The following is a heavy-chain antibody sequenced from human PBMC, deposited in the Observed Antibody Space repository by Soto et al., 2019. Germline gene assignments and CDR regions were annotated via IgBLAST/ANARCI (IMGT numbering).Heavy chain of an antibody. J-gene: IGHJ4*02. CDR1: GYTFTSNS. Sequence: ASVKVSCKASGYTFTSNSIGWVRQAPGQGLEWMGWINVYNGNTKYAQQLQGRVTLTTDTSTSTAYMDLRSLRSDDTAVYYCARISSTSSGWLRDYWDQETLFTIAS. CDR3: ARISSTSSGWLRDY. V-gene: IGHV1-18*04. D-gene: IGHD2-2*01. CDR2: INVYNGNT.